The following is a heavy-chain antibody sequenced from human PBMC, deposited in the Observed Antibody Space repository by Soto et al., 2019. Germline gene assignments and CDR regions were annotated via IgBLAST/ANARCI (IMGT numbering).Heavy chain of an antibody. V-gene: IGHV1-3*01. D-gene: IGHD3-22*01. J-gene: IGHJ3*02. CDR1: GYTFTHNA. Sequence: QVQLVQSGAEVKKTGASVKVSCKASGYTFTHNAMHWVRQAPGQRPEWVGWINVGIGETKYSQKLQGRVSITSDTSARTDYRQLSSLRSADTAVYYCARDSWITMNAFDIWGQGTLVTVSS. CDR3: ARDSWITMNAFDI. CDR2: INVGIGET.